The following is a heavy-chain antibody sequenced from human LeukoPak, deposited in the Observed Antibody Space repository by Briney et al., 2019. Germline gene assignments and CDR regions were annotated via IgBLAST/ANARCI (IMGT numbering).Heavy chain of an antibody. CDR2: IYTSGST. V-gene: IGHV4-4*08. J-gene: IGHJ6*03. CDR1: GFTFSNAW. CDR3: VYYMDV. Sequence: GSLRLSCAASGFTFSNAWMSWVRQAPGKGLEWVGRIYTSGSTNYNPSLKSRVTISVDTSKNQFSLKLSSVTAADTAVYYCVYYMDVWGKGTTVTVSS.